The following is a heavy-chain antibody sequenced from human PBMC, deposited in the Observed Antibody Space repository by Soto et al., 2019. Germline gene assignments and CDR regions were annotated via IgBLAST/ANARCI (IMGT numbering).Heavy chain of an antibody. CDR3: ARQEGAAFYYDGMDV. CDR1: GLTFSRYW. J-gene: IGHJ6*02. V-gene: IGHV3-74*01. Sequence: PGGSLRLSCAASGLTFSRYWMHWVRQAPGKGLVWVSRINSDGSITNYADSVKGRFTISRDNAKNTLYLHMNSLRAEDTAVYYCARQEGAAFYYDGMDVWGQGTTVTVSS. CDR2: INSDGSIT.